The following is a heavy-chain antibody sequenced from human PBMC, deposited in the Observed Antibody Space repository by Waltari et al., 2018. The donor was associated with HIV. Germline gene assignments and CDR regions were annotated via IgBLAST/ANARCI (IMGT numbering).Heavy chain of an antibody. CDR1: GFTFSSYG. D-gene: IGHD3-22*01. CDR2: IWYDGSNK. V-gene: IGHV3-33*01. Sequence: QVQLVESGGGVVQPGRSLRLSCAASGFTFSSYGMHWVRQAPGKGREWVAIIWYDGSNKYYADSVKGRFTISRDNSKNTLYLQRNSLRAEDTAVFYCASSGYDRSGGELRYWGQGTLVTVSS. CDR3: ASSGYDRSGGELRY. J-gene: IGHJ4*02.